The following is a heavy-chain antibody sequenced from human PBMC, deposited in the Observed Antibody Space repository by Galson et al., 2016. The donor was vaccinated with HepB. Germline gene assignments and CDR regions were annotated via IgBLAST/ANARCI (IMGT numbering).Heavy chain of an antibody. CDR3: ARDARREYCGSTSCYYYYYGMDV. CDR1: GGSISSGGYY. CDR2: IYYSGSP. J-gene: IGHJ6*02. Sequence: TLSLTCTVSGGSISSGGYYWSWIRQHPGKGLEWIGYIYYSGSPYYNPSLKSRVNILVDTSKNHFSLKLSSVTAADTAVYYCARDARREYCGSTSCYYYYYGMDVWGQGTTVTVSS. V-gene: IGHV4-31*03. D-gene: IGHD2-2*01.